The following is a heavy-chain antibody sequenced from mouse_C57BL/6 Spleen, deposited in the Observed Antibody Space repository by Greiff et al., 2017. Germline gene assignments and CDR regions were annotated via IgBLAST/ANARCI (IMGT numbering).Heavy chain of an antibody. CDR2: ISDGGSYT. V-gene: IGHV5-4*03. J-gene: IGHJ4*01. D-gene: IGHD2-12*01. Sequence: EVKVVESGGGLVKPGGSLKLSCAASGFTFSSYAMSWVRQTPEKRLEWVATISDGGSYTYYPDNVKGRFTISRDNAKNNLYLQMSHLKSEDTAMYYCARGGSYSLYAMDYWGQGTSVTVSS. CDR1: GFTFSSYA. CDR3: ARGGSYSLYAMDY.